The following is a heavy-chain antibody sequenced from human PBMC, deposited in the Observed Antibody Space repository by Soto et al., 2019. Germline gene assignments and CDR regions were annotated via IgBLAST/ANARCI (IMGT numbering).Heavy chain of an antibody. CDR3: AAGRRGRWQQLVPDGMDV. D-gene: IGHD6-13*01. CDR2: FDAEDGET. J-gene: IGHJ6*02. V-gene: IGHV1-24*01. Sequence: ASVKVSCKVSGYTLPELSMHWVRQAPGKGLEWIGGFDAEDGETNYAQKFQGRVTMTGDTSTSTAYMELSSLRSEDTAVYYCAAGRRGRWQQLVPDGMDVWGQGTTVTVSS. CDR1: GYTLPELS.